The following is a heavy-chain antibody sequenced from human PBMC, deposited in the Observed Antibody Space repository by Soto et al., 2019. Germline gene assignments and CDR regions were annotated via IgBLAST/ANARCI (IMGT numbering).Heavy chain of an antibody. Sequence: QVQLVQSGAEVKKPGASVKVSCKASGYTFTGYYMHWVRQAPGQGLEWMGWINPNSGGTNYAQKFQGRVTMTRDTSISTAYMERSRLRSDDTAVYYCARSRQIYHNPPRGGMDVWGQGTTVTVS. CDR1: GYTFTGYY. V-gene: IGHV1-2*02. D-gene: IGHD1-1*01. CDR2: INPNSGGT. CDR3: ARSRQIYHNPPRGGMDV. J-gene: IGHJ6*02.